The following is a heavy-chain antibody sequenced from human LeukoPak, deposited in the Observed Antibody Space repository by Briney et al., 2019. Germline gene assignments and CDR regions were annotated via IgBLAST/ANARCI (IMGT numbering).Heavy chain of an antibody. Sequence: TSETLSLTCAVSGGSISSSNWWSWVRQPPGKGLEWIGEIYHSGSTNYNPSLKSRVTISVDRSKNQFSLKLSSVTAADTAVYYCARVSYTSSTYYFDYWGQGTLVTVSS. CDR2: IYHSGST. CDR1: GGSISSSNW. J-gene: IGHJ4*02. V-gene: IGHV4-4*02. CDR3: ARVSYTSSTYYFDY. D-gene: IGHD2-2*02.